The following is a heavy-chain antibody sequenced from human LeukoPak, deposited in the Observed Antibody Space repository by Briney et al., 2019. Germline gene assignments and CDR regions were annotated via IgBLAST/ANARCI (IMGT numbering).Heavy chain of an antibody. Sequence: ASVKVSCKASGYTFTDYYMHWVRQTPGQGLEWMGWINPNSGGTNYAQKFQGRVTMTRDTSISTAYMGLSRLRSDDTAVYYCASGGRNSSSWYGSAFDIWGQGTMVTVSS. V-gene: IGHV1-2*02. CDR3: ASGGRNSSSWYGSAFDI. D-gene: IGHD6-13*01. CDR2: INPNSGGT. CDR1: GYTFTDYY. J-gene: IGHJ3*02.